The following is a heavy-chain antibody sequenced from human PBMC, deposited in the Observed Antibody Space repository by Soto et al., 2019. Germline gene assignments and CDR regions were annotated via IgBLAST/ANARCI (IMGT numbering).Heavy chain of an antibody. CDR2: ISGSGGST. J-gene: IGHJ6*02. D-gene: IGHD3-3*01. CDR3: AKGAHLRSSYPTYYYHAMDV. V-gene: IGHV3-23*01. Sequence: GGSLRLSCAASGFTFSSHAMSLVRQAPGKGLEWVSAISGSGGSTYYADSVKGRFTISRDNSKNTLYLQMNSLRAEDTAVYYCAKGAHLRSSYPTYYYHAMDVWGQGTTVTVSS. CDR1: GFTFSSHA.